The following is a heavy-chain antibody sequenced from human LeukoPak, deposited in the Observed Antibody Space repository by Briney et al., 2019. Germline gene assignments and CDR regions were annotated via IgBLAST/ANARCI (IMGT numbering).Heavy chain of an antibody. J-gene: IGHJ3*02. CDR2: INHSGST. Sequence: PSEPLSLPCGLCGGSLSGYYWLWLRQPPGKGLEWIGEINHSGSTNYNPSLKSRVTISVDTSKNQFSLKLSSVTAADTAVYSGPLGYLSSTSCVRAFDIWGQGTMVTVSS. V-gene: IGHV4-34*01. D-gene: IGHD2-2*01. CDR1: GGSLSGYY. CDR3: PLGYLSSTSCVRAFDI.